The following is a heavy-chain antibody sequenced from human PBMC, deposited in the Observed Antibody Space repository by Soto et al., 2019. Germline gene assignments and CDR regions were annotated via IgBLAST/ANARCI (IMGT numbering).Heavy chain of an antibody. CDR2: ISYDGSNK. Sequence: QVQLVESGGGVVQPGRSLRLSCAASGFTFSSYAMHWVRQAPGKGLEWVAVISYDGSNKYYADSVKGRFTISRDNSKNTLYLQMNSLRAEDTAVYYCARVEQQLGLDPRDYYYYYGMDVWGQGTTVTVSS. CDR1: GFTFSSYA. D-gene: IGHD6-13*01. J-gene: IGHJ6*02. CDR3: ARVEQQLGLDPRDYYYYYGMDV. V-gene: IGHV3-30-3*01.